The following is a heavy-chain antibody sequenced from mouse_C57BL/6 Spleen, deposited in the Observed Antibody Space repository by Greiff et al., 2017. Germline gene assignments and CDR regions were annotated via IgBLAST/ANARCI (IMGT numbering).Heavy chain of an antibody. D-gene: IGHD1-1*01. CDR3: ARSWCSRYWYFDV. Sequence: QVQLQQSGAELVKPGASVKISCKASGYAFSSYWMNWVKQRPGQGLEWIGQIYPGDGDTNYNGKFKGKATLTGDTSSSTAYMQLSSLTSEGSAVXYCARSWCSRYWYFDVWGTGTTVTVSS. J-gene: IGHJ1*03. CDR1: GYAFSSYW. V-gene: IGHV1-80*01. CDR2: IYPGDGDT.